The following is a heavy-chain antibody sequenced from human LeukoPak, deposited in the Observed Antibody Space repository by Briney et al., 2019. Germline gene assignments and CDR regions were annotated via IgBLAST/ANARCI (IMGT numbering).Heavy chain of an antibody. J-gene: IGHJ4*02. D-gene: IGHD5-18*01. CDR2: ISGSTGTI. CDR3: ARDRGYSYGYGASYYFDY. V-gene: IGHV3-48*02. CDR1: RFIFSSFS. Sequence: GGSLRLSCTASRFIFSSFSMNWVRQAPGKGLEWISYISGSTGTIYYADSVKGRFTISRDNAKSSLYLQMNSLRDEDTAVYYCARDRGYSYGYGASYYFDYWGQGALVTVSS.